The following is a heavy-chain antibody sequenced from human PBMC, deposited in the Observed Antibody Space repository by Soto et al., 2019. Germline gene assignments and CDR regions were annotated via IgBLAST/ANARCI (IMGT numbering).Heavy chain of an antibody. J-gene: IGHJ6*02. Sequence: SETLSLTCTVSGGSISSYYWSWIRQPPGKGLEWIGYIYYSGSTNYNPSLKSRVTISVDTSKNQFSLKLSSVTAADTAVYYCARDRRGSNWKANYGMYVWGQGTTVTVSS. V-gene: IGHV4-59*01. CDR2: IYYSGST. D-gene: IGHD1-20*01. CDR1: GGSISSYY. CDR3: ARDRRGSNWKANYGMYV.